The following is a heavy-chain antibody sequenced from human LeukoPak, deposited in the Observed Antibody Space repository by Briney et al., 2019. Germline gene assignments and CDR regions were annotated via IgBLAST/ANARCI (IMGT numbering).Heavy chain of an antibody. V-gene: IGHV3-30*04. J-gene: IGHJ6*02. CDR2: ISHDGNEK. CDR3: ARREAPGDYYYYYGMNV. CDR1: GFTFSSYA. D-gene: IGHD6-13*01. Sequence: PGGSLRLSCAASGFTFSSYAIHWVRQAPGKGLECMAVISHDGNEKYYADSVKGLFTISRDNSKNTLYLQMNSPRGEDTAVYYCARREAPGDYYYYYGMNVWGQGTTVTVSS.